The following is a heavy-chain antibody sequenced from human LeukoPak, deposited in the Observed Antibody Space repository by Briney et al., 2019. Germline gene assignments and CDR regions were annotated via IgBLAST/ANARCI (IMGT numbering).Heavy chain of an antibody. Sequence: KPSETLSLTCTVSGGSISSYYWSWIRQPAGKGLEWIGRIYTSGSTNYNPSLKSRVTMSVDTSKNQFSLKLSSVTAADTAVYYCARDVVVVPAAIHYGMDVWGQGTTVTVSS. J-gene: IGHJ6*02. D-gene: IGHD2-2*01. CDR2: IYTSGST. CDR3: ARDVVVVPAAIHYGMDV. V-gene: IGHV4-4*07. CDR1: GGSISSYY.